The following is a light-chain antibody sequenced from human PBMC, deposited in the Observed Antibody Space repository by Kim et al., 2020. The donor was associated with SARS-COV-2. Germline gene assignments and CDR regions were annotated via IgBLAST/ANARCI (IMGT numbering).Light chain of an antibody. CDR1: SGSIASNY. V-gene: IGLV6-57*03. CDR3: QSYDSSTHVV. J-gene: IGLJ2*01. Sequence: KTVTIACTRGSGSIASNYVQWYQPRPGSAPTTVIYEDNQRPSGVPDRFSGSIDSSSNSASLTISGLKTEDEADYYCQSYDSSTHVVFGGGTQLTVL. CDR2: EDN.